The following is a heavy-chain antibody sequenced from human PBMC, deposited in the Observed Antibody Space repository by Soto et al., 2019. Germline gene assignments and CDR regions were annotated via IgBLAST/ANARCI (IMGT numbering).Heavy chain of an antibody. Sequence: ASVKVSCKASGYTFTSYGISWVRQAPGQGLEWMGWISAYNGNTNYAQKLQGRVTMTTDTSTSTAYMELRSLRSDDTAVYYCASDLPYSSRTRCYQDHWGQPTLVTLSS. CDR3: ASDLPYSSRTRCYQDH. CDR1: GYTFTSYG. V-gene: IGHV1-18*01. J-gene: IGHJ4*02. CDR2: ISAYNGNT. D-gene: IGHD2-2*01.